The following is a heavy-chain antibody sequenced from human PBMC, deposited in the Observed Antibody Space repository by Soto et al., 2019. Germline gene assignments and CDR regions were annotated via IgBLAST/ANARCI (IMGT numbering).Heavy chain of an antibody. CDR1: GGSISSSSFN. V-gene: IGHV4-39*01. CDR2: IYYDGST. Sequence: PSETLSLTCSVSGGSISSSSFNWDWIRQPPGKGLEWIGTIYYDGSTDYNPSLKSRAIISVDTSKNEFSLKLTSVTAADTAVYYCARLFGNAFDIWGHGTVVTVSS. D-gene: IGHD3-16*01. CDR3: ARLFGNAFDI. J-gene: IGHJ3*02.